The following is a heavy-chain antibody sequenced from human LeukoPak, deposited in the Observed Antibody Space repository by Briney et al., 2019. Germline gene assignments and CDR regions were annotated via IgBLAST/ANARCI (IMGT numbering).Heavy chain of an antibody. J-gene: IGHJ4*02. CDR3: PKAVSGRFDY. V-gene: IGHV4-59*08. Sequence: SETLSITCTVSGGSMSPYHWVWIRQPPGEGLEWTGYIYYSGSTNYNPSLNSRVTISVDTSKNQFSLTLSSVTAADTAIYYCPKAVSGRFDYWGQGTLVTVSS. CDR1: GGSMSPYH. CDR2: IYYSGST. D-gene: IGHD6-19*01.